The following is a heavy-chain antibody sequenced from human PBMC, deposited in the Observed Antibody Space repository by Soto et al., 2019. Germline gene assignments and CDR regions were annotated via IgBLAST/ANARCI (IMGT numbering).Heavy chain of an antibody. J-gene: IGHJ4*02. V-gene: IGHV4-39*01. CDR3: ARHAVHSSGLTDY. Sequence: QLQLQESGPGLVKPSETLSLTCTVSGGSISSSSYYWGWIRQPPGKGLEWIGSIYYSGSTYYNPSLKSRVTISVDTSKNQFSLKLSSVTAGDTAVYYCARHAVHSSGLTDYWGQGTLVTVSS. CDR1: GGSISSSSYY. CDR2: IYYSGST. D-gene: IGHD6-19*01.